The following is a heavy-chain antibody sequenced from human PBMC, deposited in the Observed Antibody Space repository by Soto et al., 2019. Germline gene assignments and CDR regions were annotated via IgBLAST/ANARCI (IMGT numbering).Heavy chain of an antibody. D-gene: IGHD4-17*01. CDR1: GGTSSSYA. CDR2: IIPIFGTA. V-gene: IGHV1-69*13. CDR3: ARDLESHYGNY. J-gene: IGHJ4*02. Sequence: ASVKVSCKASGGTSSSYAISWVRQAPGQGLEWMGGIIPIFGTANYAQKFQGRVTITADESTSTAYMELSSLRSQDTAVYYCARDLESHYGNYWGQGTLVNDS.